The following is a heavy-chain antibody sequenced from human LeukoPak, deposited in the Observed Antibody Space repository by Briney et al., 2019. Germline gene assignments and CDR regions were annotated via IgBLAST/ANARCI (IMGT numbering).Heavy chain of an antibody. Sequence: GGSLRLSCAASGFTFSSYAMSWVRQAPGKGLEWVSAISGSGGSTYYADSVKGRFTISRDNSKNTLYLQMNSLRAEDTAVYYCAKVHYDILTGYLEPDFEYWGKGALVTVSS. CDR2: ISGSGGST. CDR1: GFTFSSYA. V-gene: IGHV3-23*01. J-gene: IGHJ4*02. CDR3: AKVHYDILTGYLEPDFEY. D-gene: IGHD3-9*01.